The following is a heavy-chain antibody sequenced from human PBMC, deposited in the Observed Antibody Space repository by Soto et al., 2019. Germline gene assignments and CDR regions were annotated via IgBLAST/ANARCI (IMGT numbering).Heavy chain of an antibody. CDR3: ARDIVVVPAAIIGSWFDP. D-gene: IGHD2-2*02. V-gene: IGHV1-69*06. Sequence: QVQLVQSGAEVKKPGSSVKVSCKASGGTFSSYAISWVRQAPGQGLEWMGGIIPIFGTAHYAQKFQGRVTITADKSTSTAYMELSSLRSEDTAVYYCARDIVVVPAAIIGSWFDPWGQGTLVTVSS. J-gene: IGHJ5*02. CDR2: IIPIFGTA. CDR1: GGTFSSYA.